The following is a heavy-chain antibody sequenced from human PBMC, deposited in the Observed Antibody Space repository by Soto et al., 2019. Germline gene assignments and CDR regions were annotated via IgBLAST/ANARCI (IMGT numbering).Heavy chain of an antibody. V-gene: IGHV4-31*03. CDR1: GGSISSGGYY. Sequence: QVQLQESGPGLVKPSQTLSLTCTVSGGSISSGGYYWSWIRQHPGKGLEWIGYIYYSGSTYYNPSLKSRVTITVDTSKNQFSLKLSSVTAADTAVYYCARAVREDIVVVPGDVWGQGTTVTVSS. J-gene: IGHJ6*02. CDR3: ARAVREDIVVVPGDV. D-gene: IGHD2-2*01. CDR2: IYYSGST.